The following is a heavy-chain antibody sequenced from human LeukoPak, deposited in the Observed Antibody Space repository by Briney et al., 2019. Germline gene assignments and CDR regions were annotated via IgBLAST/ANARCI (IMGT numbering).Heavy chain of an antibody. CDR1: GGSISHYY. V-gene: IGHV4-4*07. Sequence: SETLSLTCTVSGGSISHYYWSWIRQPAGKGLEWIGRIYSTGSTNYNPSLKSRVTLSVDTSKNQFSLRLSSVTAADTAVYFCARVWSLDGNWYESSDAFDIWGQGTMVTVSS. CDR2: IYSTGST. J-gene: IGHJ3*02. CDR3: ARVWSLDGNWYESSDAFDI. D-gene: IGHD1-1*01.